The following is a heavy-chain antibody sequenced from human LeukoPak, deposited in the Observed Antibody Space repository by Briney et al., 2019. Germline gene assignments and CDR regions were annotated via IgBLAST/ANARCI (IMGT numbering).Heavy chain of an antibody. CDR3: TTDEDWNYARKDV. Sequence: PGGSLRLSCAASGFTFNYAWMSWVRQVPGKGLEWVGQTVREIDGGTTDYAAPVKGRFTISRDDSKSTLYLQMNSLKIEDTAVYYCTTDEDWNYARKDVWGQGATVIVSS. CDR1: GFTFNYAW. J-gene: IGHJ6*02. D-gene: IGHD1-7*01. CDR2: TVREIDGGTT. V-gene: IGHV3-15*04.